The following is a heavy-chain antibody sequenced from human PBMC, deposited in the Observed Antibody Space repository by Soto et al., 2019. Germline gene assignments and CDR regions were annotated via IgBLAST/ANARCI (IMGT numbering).Heavy chain of an antibody. J-gene: IGHJ4*02. CDR1: GFTFSSYA. CDR3: AKDLTPDYYDSSGYSSLDY. CDR2: ISGSGGST. Sequence: GGSLRLSCAASGFTFSSYAMSWVRQAPGKGLEWVSAISGSGGSTYYADSVKGRFTISRDTSKNTLYLQMNSLRAEDTAVYYCAKDLTPDYYDSSGYSSLDYWGQGTLVTVSS. V-gene: IGHV3-23*01. D-gene: IGHD3-22*01.